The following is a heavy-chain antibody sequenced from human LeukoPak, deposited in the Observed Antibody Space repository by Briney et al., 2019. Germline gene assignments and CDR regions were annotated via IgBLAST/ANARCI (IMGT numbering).Heavy chain of an antibody. V-gene: IGHV3-66*01. CDR1: GFPASDSY. D-gene: IGHD5-24*01. J-gene: IGHJ4*02. Sequence: GGSLRLSCAVSGFPASDSYMSWVRQAPAKGLEWVSAIYTGGSTYYADSVKGRFTISRDNSKNTVYLQMNSLRAEDTAVYYCARMPTIALYYFDYWGQGTLVTVSS. CDR2: IYTGGST. CDR3: ARMPTIALYYFDY.